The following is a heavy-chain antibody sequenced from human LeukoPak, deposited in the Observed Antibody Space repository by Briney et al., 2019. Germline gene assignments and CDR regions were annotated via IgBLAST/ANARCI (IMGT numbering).Heavy chain of an antibody. D-gene: IGHD1-26*01. Sequence: GGSLRLSCAASGFTFSSYWMSWVRQAPGKGLEWVANIKQDGSEKYYVDSVKGRFTISRDNAKNSLYLQMNSLRAEDTAVYYCARKRTMGATPDAFDIWGQGTMVTVSS. CDR1: GFTFSSYW. J-gene: IGHJ3*02. CDR3: ARKRTMGATPDAFDI. CDR2: IKQDGSEK. V-gene: IGHV3-7*01.